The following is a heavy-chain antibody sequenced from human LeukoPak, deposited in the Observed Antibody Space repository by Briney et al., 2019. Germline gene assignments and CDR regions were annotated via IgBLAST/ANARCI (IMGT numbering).Heavy chain of an antibody. D-gene: IGHD3-16*01. J-gene: IGHJ4*02. V-gene: IGHV4-39*07. Sequence: SETLSLTCTVSGDTISTSFYYWDWIRQPPGKGLEWIGGNFYSGTTYYNPSLKSRVTMSVDTSKNQFSLKLSSVTAADTAVYYCARDFLQGTRGNTGGSFDYWGQGILVTVSS. CDR3: ARDFLQGTRGNTGGSFDY. CDR2: NFYSGTT. CDR1: GDTISTSFYY.